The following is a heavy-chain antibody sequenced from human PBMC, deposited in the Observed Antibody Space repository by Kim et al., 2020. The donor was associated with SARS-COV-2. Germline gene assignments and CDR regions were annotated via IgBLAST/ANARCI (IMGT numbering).Heavy chain of an antibody. CDR2: IYYSGST. CDR1: GGSISSSSYY. D-gene: IGHD6-19*01. CDR3: AGIAVAAPGYYGMDV. J-gene: IGHJ6*02. Sequence: SETLSLTCTVSGGSISSSSYYWGWIRQPPGKGLEWIGSIYYSGSTYYNPSLKSRVTISVDTSKNQFSLKLSSVTAADTAVYYCAGIAVAAPGYYGMDVWGQGTTVTVSS. V-gene: IGHV4-39*01.